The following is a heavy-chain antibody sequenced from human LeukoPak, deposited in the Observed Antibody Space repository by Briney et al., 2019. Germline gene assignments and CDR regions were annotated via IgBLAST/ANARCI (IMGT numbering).Heavy chain of an antibody. CDR3: ARGRHYYGSGSYYLLDY. Sequence: SETLSLTCAVYGGSFSGYYWSWIRQPPGKGLEWIGEINHSGSTNYDPSLKSRVTISVDTSKNQFSLKLSSVTAADTAVYYCARGRHYYGSGSYYLLDYWGQGTLVTVSS. CDR2: INHSGST. J-gene: IGHJ4*02. V-gene: IGHV4-34*01. CDR1: GGSFSGYY. D-gene: IGHD3-10*01.